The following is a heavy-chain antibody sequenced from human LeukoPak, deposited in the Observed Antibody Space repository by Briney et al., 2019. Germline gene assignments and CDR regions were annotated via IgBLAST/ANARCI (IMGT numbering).Heavy chain of an antibody. CDR2: FDPEDGET. CDR3: ATARGSANYYMDV. V-gene: IGHV1-24*01. D-gene: IGHD2-15*01. J-gene: IGHJ6*03. CDR1: GYTFTSYG. Sequence: ASVKVSCKASGYTFTSYGISWVRQAPGKGLEWMGGFDPEDGETIYAQKFQGRVTMTEDTSTDTAYMELSSLRSEDTAVYYCATARGSANYYMDVWGKGTTVTVSS.